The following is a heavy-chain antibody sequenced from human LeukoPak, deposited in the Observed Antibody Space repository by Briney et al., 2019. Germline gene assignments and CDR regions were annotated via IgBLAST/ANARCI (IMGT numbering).Heavy chain of an antibody. CDR1: GFTFSSYS. CDR2: ISSSSSYI. J-gene: IGHJ4*02. D-gene: IGHD2-15*01. V-gene: IGHV3-21*01. CDR3: ARDQKVRLLGGLFDY. Sequence: KPGGSLRLSCAASGFTFSSYSMNWVRQAPGKGLEWVSSISSSSSYIYYADSVKGRFTISRDNAKNSLYLQMDSLRAEDTAVYYCARDQKVRLLGGLFDYWGQGTLVTVSS.